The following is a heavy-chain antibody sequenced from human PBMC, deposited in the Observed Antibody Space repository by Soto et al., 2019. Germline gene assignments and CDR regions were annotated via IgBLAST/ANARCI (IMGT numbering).Heavy chain of an antibody. CDR3: VKDLGYSLFAMGGGMAV. J-gene: IGHJ6*02. Sequence: EVQLLESGGGFVQPGGSMRLSCVAAGFTFNNYAMNWVRQAPGKGPEWVSVLRGSGGSTFYADSERGRFTNSRDTSKHTVYLQMDRRRVEDTAIYYCVKDLGYSLFAMGGGMAVWGRGTTVTVSS. CDR1: GFTFNNYA. CDR2: LRGSGGST. D-gene: IGHD3-3*02. V-gene: IGHV3-23*01.